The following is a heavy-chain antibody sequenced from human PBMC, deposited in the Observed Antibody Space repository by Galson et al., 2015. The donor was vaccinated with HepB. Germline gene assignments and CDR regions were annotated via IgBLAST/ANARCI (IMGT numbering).Heavy chain of an antibody. CDR1: GFTFSTYA. Sequence: SLRLSCAASGFTFSTYAIHWVRQAPGKGLEWVAVVSFDGSNKYYTDSVKGRFTISRDNSNNTLYLQMNSLRPDDSAVYYCARGMVGLWLGEWYFDYWGQGTLVTVSS. V-gene: IGHV3-30-3*01. J-gene: IGHJ4*02. D-gene: IGHD3-10*01. CDR3: ARGMVGLWLGEWYFDY. CDR2: VSFDGSNK.